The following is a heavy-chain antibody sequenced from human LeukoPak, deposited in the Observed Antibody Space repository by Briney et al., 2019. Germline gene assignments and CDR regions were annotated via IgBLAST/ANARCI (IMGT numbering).Heavy chain of an antibody. CDR2: TSSTGAYI. CDR3: ARIYYYESSGYRPSDY. V-gene: IGHV3-21*01. J-gene: IGHJ4*02. D-gene: IGHD3-22*01. Sequence: TGGSLRLSCAASGFTFSSFSMSWVRQAPGKGLEWVSSTSSTGAYIFYADSVKGRFTISRDNAKNSLYLQMNSLRAEDTAVYYCARIYYYESSGYRPSDYWGQGTLVTVSS. CDR1: GFTFSSFS.